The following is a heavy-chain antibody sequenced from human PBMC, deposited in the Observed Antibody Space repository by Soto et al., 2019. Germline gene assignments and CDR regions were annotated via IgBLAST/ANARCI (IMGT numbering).Heavy chain of an antibody. V-gene: IGHV3-7*01. D-gene: IGHD3-3*01. Sequence: EVQVVESGGGRVQPGGSLRLSCAASGFTFSNNWMSWVRQAPGKGLEWVANIKGDKSRKNYVDSVKGRFTISRDNAKNSLYLQMNSLRVEDTAIYYCTRVLSPWSGGAWHDAFDVWCQGTMVTVSS. CDR1: GFTFSNNW. CDR2: IKGDKSRK. J-gene: IGHJ3*01. CDR3: TRVLSPWSGGAWHDAFDV.